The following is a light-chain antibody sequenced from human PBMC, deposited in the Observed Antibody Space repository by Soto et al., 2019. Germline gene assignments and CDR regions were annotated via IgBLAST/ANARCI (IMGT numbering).Light chain of an antibody. V-gene: IGLV3-21*01. CDR1: NIGSNS. CDR2: YDT. J-gene: IGLJ2*01. CDR3: QTWDTGIRVV. Sequence: SYVVTQPPSVSVAPGKTATITCGGNNIGSNSVHWYQQKAGQVRVLDIYYDTDRPSGIPERFSGSSSGAERYLTISSLQSEDEADYYCQTWDTGIRVVFGGGTKLTVL.